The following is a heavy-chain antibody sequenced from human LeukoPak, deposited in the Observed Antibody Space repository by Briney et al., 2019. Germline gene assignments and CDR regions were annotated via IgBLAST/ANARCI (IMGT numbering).Heavy chain of an antibody. CDR3: AKDISMTTTDYFDY. Sequence: GGSLRLSCAASGFTFSSYAMTWVRQAPGKRLEWVSAISGSGGSTYYADSVKGRFTISRDNAKNSLYLQMNSLRAEDTALYYCAKDISMTTTDYFDYWGQGTLVTVSS. D-gene: IGHD1/OR15-1a*01. V-gene: IGHV3-23*01. CDR2: ISGSGGST. J-gene: IGHJ4*02. CDR1: GFTFSSYA.